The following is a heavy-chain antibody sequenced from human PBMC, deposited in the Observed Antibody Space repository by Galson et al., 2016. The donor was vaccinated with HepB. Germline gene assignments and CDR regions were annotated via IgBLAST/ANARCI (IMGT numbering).Heavy chain of an antibody. D-gene: IGHD3/OR15-3a*01. CDR1: GFTFSYYA. Sequence: SPRLSCAASGFTFSYYAMHWVRQAPGKGLEWISAIRISVSNTHYADSVKGRFTISTDTSTNTLFLQMNSLRAEDTAVYYCARKDFHIDVWGKGTAVTVSS. V-gene: IGHV3-23*01. CDR3: ARKDFHIDV. CDR2: IRISVSNT. J-gene: IGHJ6*03.